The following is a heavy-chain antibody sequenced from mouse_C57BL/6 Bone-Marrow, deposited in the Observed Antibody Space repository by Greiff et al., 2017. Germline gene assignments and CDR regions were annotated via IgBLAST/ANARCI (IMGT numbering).Heavy chain of an antibody. J-gene: IGHJ3*01. Sequence: EVHLVESGEGLVKPGGSLKLSCAASGFTFSSYAMSWVRQTPEKRLEWVAYISSGGDYIYYADTVKGRFTISRDNARNTLYLQMSSLKSEDTAMYYWTRGPYYYGSSSWFAYWGQGTLVTVSA. CDR3: TRGPYYYGSSSWFAY. V-gene: IGHV5-9-1*02. CDR2: ISSGGDYI. D-gene: IGHD1-1*01. CDR1: GFTFSSYA.